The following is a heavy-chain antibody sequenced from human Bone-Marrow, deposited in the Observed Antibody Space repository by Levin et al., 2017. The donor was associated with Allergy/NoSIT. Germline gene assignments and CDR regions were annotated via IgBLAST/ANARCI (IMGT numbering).Heavy chain of an antibody. D-gene: IGHD6-19*01. CDR3: MRDRAHYSSGWYEDY. CDR1: GFTFSSYA. CDR2: ISGSGGST. Sequence: GGSLRLSCAVSGFTFSSYAMSWVRQAPGKGLEWVSGISGSGGSTYYADSVKGRFTILRDNSKNTLYLQMNSLRAEDTAVYYCMRDRAHYSSGWYEDYWGQGTPVTVSS. V-gene: IGHV3-23*01. J-gene: IGHJ4*02.